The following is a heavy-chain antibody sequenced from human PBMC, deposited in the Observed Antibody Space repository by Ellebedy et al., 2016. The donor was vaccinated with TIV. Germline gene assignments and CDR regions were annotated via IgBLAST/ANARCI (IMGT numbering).Heavy chain of an antibody. CDR2: IDKSGRST. CDR1: GFTFSSYA. J-gene: IGHJ4*02. Sequence: PGGSLRLSCEASGFTFSSYAMSWVRQAPGKGLAWVSTIDKSGRSTYYADSVKGRFTSSRDNSKSTLDLQMNSLRAEDTAVYYCVFDFWGQGTRVTVSS. CDR3: VFDF. V-gene: IGHV3-23*05.